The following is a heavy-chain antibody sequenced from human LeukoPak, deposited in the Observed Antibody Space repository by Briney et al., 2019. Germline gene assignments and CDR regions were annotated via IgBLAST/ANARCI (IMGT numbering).Heavy chain of an antibody. J-gene: IGHJ4*02. V-gene: IGHV3-23*01. D-gene: IGHD6-19*01. Sequence: GGSLRLSCAASGFTFSSYAMSWVRQAPGKGLEWVSAISGRGGSTYYADSVKGRFTISRDNSKNTLYLQMNSLRAEDTAVYYCAKDYHSSGWSEYYFDYWGQGTLVTVSS. CDR2: ISGRGGST. CDR3: AKDYHSSGWSEYYFDY. CDR1: GFTFSSYA.